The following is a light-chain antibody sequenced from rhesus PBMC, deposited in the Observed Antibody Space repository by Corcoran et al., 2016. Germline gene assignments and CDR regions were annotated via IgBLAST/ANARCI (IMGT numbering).Light chain of an antibody. J-gene: IGKJ1*01. CDR1: QGISSN. CDR3: QQHYSHPWA. Sequence: DIQMTQSPSSLSASVGDTVTITCRASQGISSNLNWFQQKPGKAPKLRIYAASSLESGVPSRFRGNGVGTDFTLTIRSLQPDDFAAYYCQQHYSHPWAFGQGTKVEIK. V-gene: IGKV1-28*03. CDR2: AAS.